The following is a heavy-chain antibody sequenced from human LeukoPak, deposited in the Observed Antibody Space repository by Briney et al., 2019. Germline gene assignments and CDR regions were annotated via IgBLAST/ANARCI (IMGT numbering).Heavy chain of an antibody. Sequence: GGSLRLSCAASGFIFSDYYMSWIRQAPGKGLEWVSYISSSSSYTNYADSVKGRFTISRDNAKNSLYLQMNSLRAEDTAVYYCARVYAPSGYGAYYFDFWGQGILVTVSS. CDR2: ISSSSSYT. CDR1: GFIFSDYY. V-gene: IGHV3-11*06. CDR3: ARVYAPSGYGAYYFDF. D-gene: IGHD5-12*01. J-gene: IGHJ4*02.